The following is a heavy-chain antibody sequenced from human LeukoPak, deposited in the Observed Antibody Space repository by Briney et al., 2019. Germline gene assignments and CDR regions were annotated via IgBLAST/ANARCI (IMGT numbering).Heavy chain of an antibody. CDR3: GRRHISNWGIDY. D-gene: IGHD6-13*01. Sequence: PGGSLRLSCVASGFIVSNNYMSWVRQASGKGLEWVSVIYSGGSTYYTDSVKGRFTISRDNSKNTLYLQMNSLRAEDTAVYYCGRRHISNWGIDYWGQGTLVTVSS. V-gene: IGHV3-53*01. J-gene: IGHJ4*02. CDR1: GFIVSNNY. CDR2: IYSGGST.